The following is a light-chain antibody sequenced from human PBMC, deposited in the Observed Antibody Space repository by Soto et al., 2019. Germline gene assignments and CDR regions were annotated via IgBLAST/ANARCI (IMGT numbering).Light chain of an antibody. CDR3: QQSYSGPRT. J-gene: IGKJ2*01. CDR2: AAS. CDR1: QSIISY. V-gene: IGKV1-39*01. Sequence: DIQMTQSPSSLSASVGDRVTITCRSSQSIISYLNWYQQKAGKALQLLIYAASSLQSGVQARISGSGSGTDFTLTINSLQAEDSALYYCQQSYSGPRTFGQGTKVEIK.